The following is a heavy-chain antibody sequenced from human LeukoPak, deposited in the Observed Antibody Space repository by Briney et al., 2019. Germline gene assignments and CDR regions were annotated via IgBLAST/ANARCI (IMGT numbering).Heavy chain of an antibody. V-gene: IGHV3-30*02. Sequence: PGGSLRLSCAASGFTFTTQGMHWVRQAPGKGLEWVAFIRYDGSNKYYADSVKGRFTISKDNSKNTLYLQMNSLRAEDTAMYYCANLSVPGDIADYWGQGTLVTVSS. CDR2: IRYDGSNK. CDR3: ANLSVPGDIADY. CDR1: GFTFTTQG. D-gene: IGHD2-2*02. J-gene: IGHJ4*02.